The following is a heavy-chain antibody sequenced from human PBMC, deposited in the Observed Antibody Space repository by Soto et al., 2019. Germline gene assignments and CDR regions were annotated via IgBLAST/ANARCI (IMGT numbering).Heavy chain of an antibody. J-gene: IGHJ3*02. Sequence: QVQLVESGGGVVQPGTSLTLSCAASGFTFSNYAMHWVRQAPGKGLEWVAAMSFDGTRYYADSVKGRSTISRDSARNTVFLQTSGLRVDDTALYYCTRGRPLPSMKTGDEPLDIWGQGTMVTVSS. CDR1: GFTFSNYA. D-gene: IGHD3-16*01. V-gene: IGHV3-30*03. CDR2: MSFDGTR. CDR3: TRGRPLPSMKTGDEPLDI.